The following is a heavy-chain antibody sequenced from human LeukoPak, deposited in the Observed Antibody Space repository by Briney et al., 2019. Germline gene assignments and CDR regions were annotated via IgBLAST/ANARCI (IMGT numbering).Heavy chain of an antibody. J-gene: IGHJ4*02. CDR2: IIPILGIA. V-gene: IGHV1-69*04. D-gene: IGHD7-27*01. CDR3: ARDGTRGLGRIFDY. CDR1: GGTFSSYA. Sequence: GASVKVSCKASGGTFSSYAISWVRQAPGQGLEWMGRIIPILGIANYAQKSQGRVTITADKSTSTAYMELSSLRSEDTAVYYCARDGTRGLGRIFDYWGQGTLVTVSS.